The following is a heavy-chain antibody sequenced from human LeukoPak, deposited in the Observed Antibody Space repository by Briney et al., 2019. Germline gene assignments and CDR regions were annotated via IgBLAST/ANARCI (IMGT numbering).Heavy chain of an antibody. CDR1: GYSISSGYY. Sequence: SETLSLTCAVSGYSISSGYYWGWIRQPPGKGREWIGSIYHSGSTYYNPSLKSRVTISVDTSKNQFSLELSSVTAADTAVYFCATYLRLGELSPSGDAFDIWGQGTMVTVSS. D-gene: IGHD3-16*02. CDR2: IYHSGST. J-gene: IGHJ3*02. V-gene: IGHV4-38-2*01. CDR3: ATYLRLGELSPSGDAFDI.